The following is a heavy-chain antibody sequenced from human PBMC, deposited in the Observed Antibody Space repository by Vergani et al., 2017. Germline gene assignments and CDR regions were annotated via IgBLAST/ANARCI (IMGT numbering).Heavy chain of an antibody. CDR3: ARDRDIVVVPTAVYYYCYMDV. CDR1: GFTFSSHA. Sequence: EVQLLQSEGAVVQPGGSLRLSCVASGFTFSSHAMSWVRQGHGQGLEWVSSIKNTGDSTHYADSVKGRFTISRDNSKNTLYLQMNSLRVEDTAVYYCARDRDIVVVPTAVYYYCYMDVWGKGTTVTVSS. V-gene: IGHV3-23*01. J-gene: IGHJ6*03. D-gene: IGHD2-2*01. CDR2: IKNTGDST.